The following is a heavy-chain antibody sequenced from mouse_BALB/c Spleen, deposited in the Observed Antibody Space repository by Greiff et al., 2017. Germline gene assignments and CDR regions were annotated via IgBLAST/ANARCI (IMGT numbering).Heavy chain of an antibody. Sequence: VQLQQSGPELVKPGASVKMSCKASGYTFTSYVMHWVKQKPGQGLEWIGYINPYNDGTKYNEKFKGKATLTSDKSSSTAYMELSSLTSEDSAVYYCARGGDYGSSYGYFDYWGQGTTLTVSS. CDR2: INPYNDGT. V-gene: IGHV1-14*01. CDR3: ARGGDYGSSYGYFDY. J-gene: IGHJ2*01. CDR1: GYTFTSYV. D-gene: IGHD1-1*01.